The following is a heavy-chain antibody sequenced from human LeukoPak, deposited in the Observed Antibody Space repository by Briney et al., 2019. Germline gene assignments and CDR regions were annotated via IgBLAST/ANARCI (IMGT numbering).Heavy chain of an antibody. J-gene: IGHJ4*02. V-gene: IGHV1-2*02. CDR3: AKDCGAFCFDS. CDR2: TIPDSGGT. CDR1: GYTFTGYY. D-gene: IGHD4-17*01. Sequence: ASVKVCCKASGYTFTGYYMHWVRQAPGQGLEWMGWTIPDSGGTNYAQKFQGRVTMTRDTSISTAYMELSGLRSDDTALYYCAKDCGAFCFDSWGQGTLVTVSS.